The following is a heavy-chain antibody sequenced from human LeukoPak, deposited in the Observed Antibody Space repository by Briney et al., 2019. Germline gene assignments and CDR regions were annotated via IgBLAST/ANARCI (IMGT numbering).Heavy chain of an antibody. J-gene: IGHJ4*02. CDR2: INHSGST. V-gene: IGHV4-34*01. D-gene: IGHD2-15*01. Sequence: SETLSLTCAVYGGSFSGYYWSWIRQPQGKGLEWIGEINHSGSTNYNPSLKSRVTISVDTSKNQFSLKLSSVTAADTAVYYCARGSEAGVVVVAATRGRPFDYWGQGTLVTVSS. CDR3: ARGSEAGVVVVAATRGRPFDY. CDR1: GGSFSGYY.